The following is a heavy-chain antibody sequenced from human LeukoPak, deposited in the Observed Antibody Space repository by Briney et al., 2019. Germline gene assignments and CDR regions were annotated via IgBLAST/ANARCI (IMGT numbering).Heavy chain of an antibody. CDR3: VASSGIDHY. CDR1: GFIFDTHG. Sequence: SLRLSCAASGFIFDTHGMHWVRQTPGKGLQWVAIISYDGDDKYYADPVNRRFTTSKDNSNPALYLQINMLRTEDTGVHYCVASSGIDHYWGQGTLVTVSS. CDR2: ISYDGDDK. D-gene: IGHD3-10*01. J-gene: IGHJ4*02. V-gene: IGHV3-30*03.